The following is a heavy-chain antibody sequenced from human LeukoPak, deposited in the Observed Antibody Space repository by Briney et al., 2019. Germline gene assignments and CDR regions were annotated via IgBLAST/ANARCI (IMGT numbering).Heavy chain of an antibody. CDR2: IYSGGST. CDR1: GFTVSSNY. Sequence: GGSLRLSCAASGFTVSSNYMSWVRQAPGKGLEWVSVIYSGGSTYYADSVKGRFTISRDNSKNTLYLQMNSLRAEDTAVYYCARDHYYDSSGYYRAYYYYGMDVWGQGTTVTVSS. CDR3: ARDHYYDSSGYYRAYYYYGMDV. D-gene: IGHD3-22*01. J-gene: IGHJ6*02. V-gene: IGHV3-53*01.